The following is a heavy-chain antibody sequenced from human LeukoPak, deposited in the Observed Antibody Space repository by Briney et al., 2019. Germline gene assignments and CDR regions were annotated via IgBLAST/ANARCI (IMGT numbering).Heavy chain of an antibody. J-gene: IGHJ4*02. Sequence: GGSLRLSCAASGFTFSSYWMSWVRQAPGKGLEWVANIRQDGSVQNYVDSVKGRFTISRDNPKNSVYLQMSSLRAEDTAVYYCAKDGIWFGELLYNFDYWGQGTLVTVSS. D-gene: IGHD3-10*01. CDR3: AKDGIWFGELLYNFDY. CDR2: IRQDGSVQ. V-gene: IGHV3-7*03. CDR1: GFTFSSYW.